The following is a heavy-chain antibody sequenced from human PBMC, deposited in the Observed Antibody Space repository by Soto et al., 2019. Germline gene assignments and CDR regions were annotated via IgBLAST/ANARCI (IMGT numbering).Heavy chain of an antibody. J-gene: IGHJ4*02. CDR3: TRDLEDSSGFAFDY. CDR1: GGTFSSYT. D-gene: IGHD6-19*01. Sequence: QVQLVQSGAEVKKPGSSVKVSCKASGGTFSSYTISWVRQAPGQGLEWMGRIIPILGIANYAQKFQGRVTITADKPTSTADVELSSLRSEDTAVYYCTRDLEDSSGFAFDYWGQGTLVTVSS. V-gene: IGHV1-69*08. CDR2: IIPILGIA.